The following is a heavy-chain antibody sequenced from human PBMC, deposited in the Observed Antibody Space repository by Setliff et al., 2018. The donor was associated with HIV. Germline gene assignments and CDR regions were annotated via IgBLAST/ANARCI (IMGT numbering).Heavy chain of an antibody. CDR3: AKELAASGLGYFDS. CDR2: ISNDGNLI. D-gene: IGHD3-22*01. Sequence: GGSLRLSCAASGFTFSTYAMNWVRQAPGKGLEWVAVISNDGNLIFYADSMKGRFTISRDNSKNTVYLQVNSLRAEDTAEYYCAKELAASGLGYFDSWGRGILVTVSS. J-gene: IGHJ4*02. V-gene: IGHV3-30*04. CDR1: GFTFSTYA.